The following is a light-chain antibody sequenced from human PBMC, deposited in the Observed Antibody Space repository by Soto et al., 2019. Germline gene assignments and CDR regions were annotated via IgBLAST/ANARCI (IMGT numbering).Light chain of an antibody. CDR3: QQYYNWPPAWT. Sequence: DIVMTQSPAILSVSPGEGVTLSCRASQSVGNDLAWYQQVGSQAPRLLIYGASTRATGVPVRFTGSGSGTDFTLTISSLQSGDFAAYYCQQYYNWPPAWTFGQGTRVDIK. CDR1: QSVGND. J-gene: IGKJ1*01. CDR2: GAS. V-gene: IGKV3-15*01.